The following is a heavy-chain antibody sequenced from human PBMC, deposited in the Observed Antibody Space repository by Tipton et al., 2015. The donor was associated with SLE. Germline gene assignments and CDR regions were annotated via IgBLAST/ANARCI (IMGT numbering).Heavy chain of an antibody. D-gene: IGHD4-11*01. CDR2: IYPGDSDI. CDR1: GYSFTSYW. V-gene: IGHV5-51*03. J-gene: IGHJ5*02. Sequence: VQLVQSGAEVKKSGESLKISCKGSGYSFTSYWIGWVRQRPGKGLEWMGIIYPGDSDIRYSPSFQGQVTISADKSTSTAYPQWSSLKASDTAIYYCARRQGSVNTNWFDPWGQGTLVTVSS. CDR3: ARRQGSVNTNWFDP.